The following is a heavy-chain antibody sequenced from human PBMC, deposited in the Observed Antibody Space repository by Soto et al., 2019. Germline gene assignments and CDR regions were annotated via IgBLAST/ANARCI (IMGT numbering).Heavy chain of an antibody. Sequence: EVQLLESGGGLVQPGGSLRLSCTASGFTFSSYAMSWVRQAPGTGLEWVSSISAGGGSTYYADSVKGRFTISRDNSKSTLFVQMDSLRAEDTAVYSCAKDRGTNGATVRFDPWGQGTLVTVSS. CDR2: ISAGGGST. V-gene: IGHV3-23*01. CDR3: AKDRGTNGATVRFDP. CDR1: GFTFSSYA. D-gene: IGHD1-1*01. J-gene: IGHJ5*02.